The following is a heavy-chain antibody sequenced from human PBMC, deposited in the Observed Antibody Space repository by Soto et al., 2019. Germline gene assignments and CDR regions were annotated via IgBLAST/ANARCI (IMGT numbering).Heavy chain of an antibody. D-gene: IGHD3-10*01. Sequence: PSETLSLTCAVYAGSFSGYYWTWIRQPPGTGLEWIGEINHSGSTNYNPSLKSRVTISVDTSKNQFSLKLTSVTAADTAVYYCARAPRGNYGYPSYFDYWGQGTLVTVSS. CDR2: INHSGST. CDR3: ARAPRGNYGYPSYFDY. J-gene: IGHJ4*02. CDR1: AGSFSGYY. V-gene: IGHV4-34*01.